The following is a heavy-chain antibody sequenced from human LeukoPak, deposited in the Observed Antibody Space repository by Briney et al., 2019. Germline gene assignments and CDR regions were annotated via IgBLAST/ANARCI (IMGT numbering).Heavy chain of an antibody. CDR1: GGSISSYY. Sequence: SETLSLTCTVSGGSISSYYWSWIRQPPGKGLEWIGYIYYSGSTNYNPSLKSRVTISVDTSKNQFSLKLSSVTAADTAVYYCVRQSSRRSIGWFDPWGQGTLVTVSS. J-gene: IGHJ5*02. CDR2: IYYSGST. V-gene: IGHV4-59*08. CDR3: VRQSSRRSIGWFDP. D-gene: IGHD3-16*02.